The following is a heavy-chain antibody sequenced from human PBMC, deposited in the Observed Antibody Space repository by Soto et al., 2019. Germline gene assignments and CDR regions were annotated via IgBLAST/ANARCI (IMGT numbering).Heavy chain of an antibody. V-gene: IGHV1-18*01. Sequence: QVHLVQSGAEVKKPGASVKVSCKGSGYDFTTYGITWVRQAPGQGLGWMAWISAHNGNTDYAQKLQGRGTVTRDTSTSTEYMEQRSLRSDATAVYYCARGRYGDYWGQGALVTVSS. CDR1: GYDFTTYG. D-gene: IGHD1-1*01. J-gene: IGHJ4*02. CDR2: ISAHNGNT. CDR3: ARGRYGDY.